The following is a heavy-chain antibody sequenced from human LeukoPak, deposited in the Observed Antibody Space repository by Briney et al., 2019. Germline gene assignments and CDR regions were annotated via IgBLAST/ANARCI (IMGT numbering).Heavy chain of an antibody. J-gene: IGHJ6*03. D-gene: IGHD3-22*01. V-gene: IGHV4-59*01. CDR3: ARGAVGWLFDYDYYYMDV. Sequence: SETLSLTCSISGDSISSYYWNWLRQPPGKELEWLGYVYYNGGTNYNPSLKSRVTLSVDTSKNEFSLKLNSVTAADTALYYCARGAVGWLFDYDYYYMDVWGKGTTVIVSS. CDR1: GDSISSYY. CDR2: VYYNGGT.